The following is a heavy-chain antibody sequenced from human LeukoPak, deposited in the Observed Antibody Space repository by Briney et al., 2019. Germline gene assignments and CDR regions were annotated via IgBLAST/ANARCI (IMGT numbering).Heavy chain of an antibody. CDR2: ISYDGDNK. D-gene: IGHD3-10*01. CDR1: GFTFSSYW. Sequence: PGGSLRLSCAASGFTFSSYWMHWVRQAPGKGLEWVAVISYDGDNKYYADSVKGRFTISRDNSKNTLYLQMNSLRAEDTAVYYCAKDQRQLLWFGERHLDPWGQGTLVTVSS. V-gene: IGHV3-30*18. CDR3: AKDQRQLLWFGERHLDP. J-gene: IGHJ5*02.